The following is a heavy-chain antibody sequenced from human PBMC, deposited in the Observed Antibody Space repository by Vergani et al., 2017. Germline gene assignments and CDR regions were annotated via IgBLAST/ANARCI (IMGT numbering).Heavy chain of an antibody. D-gene: IGHD3-3*01. V-gene: IGHV3-23*01. CDR3: AKSLGREYYDFWSGYYTEEYYYYGMDV. CDR1: GFTFSSYA. Sequence: EVQLLESGGGLVQPGGSLRLSCAASGFTFSSYAMSWVRQAPGKGLEWVSAISGSGGSTYYADSVKGRFTISRDNSKNTLYLQMNSLRAEDTAVYYCAKSLGREYYDFWSGYYTEEYYYYGMDVWGQGTTVTVSS. CDR2: ISGSGGST. J-gene: IGHJ6*02.